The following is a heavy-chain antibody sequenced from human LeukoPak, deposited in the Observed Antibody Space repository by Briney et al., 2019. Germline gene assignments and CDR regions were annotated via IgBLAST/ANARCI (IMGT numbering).Heavy chain of an antibody. J-gene: IGHJ3*02. D-gene: IGHD1-26*01. CDR3: AVRSGSESEGAFDI. CDR2: INPNSGGT. CDR1: GYTFTGYY. Sequence: ASVKVSCKASGYTFTGYYMHWVRQAPGQGLEWMGWINPNSGGTNYAQKFQGRVTMTRDTSISTAYMELSRLRSDDTAVYYCAVRSGSESEGAFDIWGQGTMVTVSS. V-gene: IGHV1-2*02.